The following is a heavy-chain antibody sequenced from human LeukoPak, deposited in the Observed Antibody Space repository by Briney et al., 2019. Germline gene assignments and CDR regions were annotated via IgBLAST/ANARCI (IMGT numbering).Heavy chain of an antibody. CDR3: ASERSCYDHSSGQNDY. CDR2: ISPHNAIT. D-gene: IGHD3-22*01. J-gene: IGHJ4*02. V-gene: IGHV1-18*04. CDR1: GFTFTGHG. Sequence: ASMKVSCKASGFTFTGHGISWVRQGPGQGLEWMGYISPHNAITNYPQKFQGRVTMTTDASTSTAYMELTSLTSDDTAVYYCASERSCYDHSSGQNDYWGQGTLVTVSS.